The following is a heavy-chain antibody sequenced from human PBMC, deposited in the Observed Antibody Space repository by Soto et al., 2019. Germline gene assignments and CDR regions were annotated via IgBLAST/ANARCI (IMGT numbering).Heavy chain of an antibody. CDR2: IYYSGST. D-gene: IGHD3-10*01. V-gene: IGHV4-59*01. Sequence: PSETLSLTCTVSGGSIIGYYCSLIRHPPVRGLEWIVNIYYSGSTNYNPSLESRVTMSVDTSKNQFSLKLSSVTAADTAVYYCARAIFAFGDYYFGMDVWGQGTTVTVSS. J-gene: IGHJ6*02. CDR1: GGSIIGYY. CDR3: ARAIFAFGDYYFGMDV.